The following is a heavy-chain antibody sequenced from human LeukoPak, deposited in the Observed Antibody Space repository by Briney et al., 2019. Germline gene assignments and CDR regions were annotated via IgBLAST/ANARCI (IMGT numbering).Heavy chain of an antibody. D-gene: IGHD3-22*01. CDR2: IYYSGST. CDR3: VRGYFDTSGYSNPFDI. V-gene: IGHV4-39*07. Sequence: PSETLSLTCTVSGGSISSSSYYWGWIRQPPGKGLEWIGSIYYSGSTYYNPSLKSRVTISVDTSENQFSLNLTSVTAADTAVYYCVRGYFDTSGYSNPFDIWGQGTMVTVSS. J-gene: IGHJ3*02. CDR1: GGSISSSSYY.